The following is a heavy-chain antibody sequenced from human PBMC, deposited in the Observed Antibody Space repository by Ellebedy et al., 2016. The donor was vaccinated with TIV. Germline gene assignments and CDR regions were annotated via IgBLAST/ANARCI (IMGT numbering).Heavy chain of an antibody. CDR2: ISGSGGST. V-gene: IGHV3-23*01. D-gene: IGHD6-13*01. Sequence: GGSLRLXXAASGFTFSSYAMSWVRQAPGKGLEWVSAISGSGGSTYYADSVKGRFTISRDDAKNSLYLQMNSLRAEDTAVYYCARDSIAAAGTGYWGQGTLVTVSS. J-gene: IGHJ4*02. CDR3: ARDSIAAAGTGY. CDR1: GFTFSSYA.